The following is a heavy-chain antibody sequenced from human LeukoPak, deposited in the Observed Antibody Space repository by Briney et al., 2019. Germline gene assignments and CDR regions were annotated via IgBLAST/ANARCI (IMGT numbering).Heavy chain of an antibody. D-gene: IGHD6-13*01. CDR2: INHSGST. V-gene: IGHV4-34*01. J-gene: IGHJ5*02. CDR1: GGSFSGYY. CDR3: ARPYSSSRRSWFDP. Sequence: PSETLPLTCAVYGGSFSGYYWSWIRQPPGKGLEWIGEINHSGSTNYNPSLKSRVTISVDTSKNQFSLKLSSVTAADTAVYYCARPYSSSRRSWFDPWGQGTLVTVSS.